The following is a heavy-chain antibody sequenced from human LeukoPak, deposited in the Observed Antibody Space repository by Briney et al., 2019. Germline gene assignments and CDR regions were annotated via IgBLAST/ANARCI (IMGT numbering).Heavy chain of an antibody. D-gene: IGHD1-26*01. CDR2: IYSRGLTRGST. V-gene: IGHV4-59*01. Sequence: SETLSLTCTVSGGSLSSYYWSWIRQPPGKGLEWIGYIYSRGLTRGSTNYNPSLKSRVTISVDTSKNQFSLKLSSVTAADTAVHYCARDQEYSGSYYRYFDYWGQGTLVTVSS. CDR1: GGSLSSYY. CDR3: ARDQEYSGSYYRYFDY. J-gene: IGHJ4*02.